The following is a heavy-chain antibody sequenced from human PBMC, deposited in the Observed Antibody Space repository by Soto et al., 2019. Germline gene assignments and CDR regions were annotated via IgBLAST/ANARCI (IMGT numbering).Heavy chain of an antibody. CDR3: SYDTFGDKDF. J-gene: IGHJ4*02. D-gene: IGHD3-9*01. V-gene: IGHV3-48*01. Sequence: VGSLRLSCAAFGFKISSSSMNWVRQAPGRGLEWVAYISDSGSNTLYADSVKGRFTVSRDTAKNTLYLQMNSLGVEDTALYYCSYDTFGDKDFWGQGTPVTVSS. CDR1: GFKISSSS. CDR2: ISDSGSNT.